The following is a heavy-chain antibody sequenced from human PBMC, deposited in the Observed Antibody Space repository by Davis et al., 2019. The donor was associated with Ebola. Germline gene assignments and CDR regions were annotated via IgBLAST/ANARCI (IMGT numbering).Heavy chain of an antibody. V-gene: IGHV4-59*01. CDR2: IYYSGRT. CDR1: GDSISNYH. CDR3: AKGEQYCSDISCYSFDAFGS. J-gene: IGHJ3*02. D-gene: IGHD2-2*01. Sequence: MPSETLSLTCSVSGDSISNYHWSWIRQPPGKGLEWIGYIYYSGRTNYNPSLQSRVTISQDTSKNQFSLKLSSVTVADTAVYYCAKGEQYCSDISCYSFDAFGSWGQGTMVTVSS.